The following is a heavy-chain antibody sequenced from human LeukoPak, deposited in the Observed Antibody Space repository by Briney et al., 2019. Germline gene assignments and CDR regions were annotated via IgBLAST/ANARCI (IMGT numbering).Heavy chain of an antibody. CDR3: ARSREVTWIQLWLRGGFDP. Sequence: PGGSLRLSCAASGFTFSSYAMHWVRQAPGKGLEWVAVISYDGSNKYYADSVKGRFTISRDNSKNTLYLQMNSLRAEDTAVYYCARSREVTWIQLWLRGGFDPWGQGTLVTVSS. V-gene: IGHV3-30-3*01. D-gene: IGHD5-18*01. CDR2: ISYDGSNK. J-gene: IGHJ5*02. CDR1: GFTFSSYA.